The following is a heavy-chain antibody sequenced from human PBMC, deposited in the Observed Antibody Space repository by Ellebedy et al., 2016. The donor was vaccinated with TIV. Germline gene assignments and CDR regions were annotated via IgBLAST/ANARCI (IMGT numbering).Heavy chain of an antibody. CDR2: IVPIFGAA. CDR1: GGTFNSYA. J-gene: IGHJ4*02. V-gene: IGHV1-69*13. Sequence: AASVKVSCKASGGTFNSYAFNWVRQAPGQGLEWMGGIVPIFGAANYAQKFQGIVTITADESTSTAYMELSRLRSEDTAVYYCARGDELLRPADYWGQGTLVTVSS. CDR3: ARGDELLRPADY. D-gene: IGHD1-26*01.